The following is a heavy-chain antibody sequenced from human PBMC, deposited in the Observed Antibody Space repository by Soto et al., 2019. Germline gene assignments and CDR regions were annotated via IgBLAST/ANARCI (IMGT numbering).Heavy chain of an antibody. Sequence: ASVKVSCSASGYTFASYGISWVRQSPVQGLEWMGLISAYNGNTNYEQKLQGRVTMTTDTSTSTAYMELRSLRYDDTAVYYCARSHSTMIVVVPQSPFDYWGQGTLVTVSS. CDR3: ARSHSTMIVVVPQSPFDY. V-gene: IGHV1-18*04. CDR2: ISAYNGNT. J-gene: IGHJ4*02. D-gene: IGHD3-22*01. CDR1: GYTFASYG.